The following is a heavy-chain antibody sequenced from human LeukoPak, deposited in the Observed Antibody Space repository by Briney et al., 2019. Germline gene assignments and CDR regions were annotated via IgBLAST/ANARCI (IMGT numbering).Heavy chain of an antibody. CDR1: GFTFSSYS. CDR2: ISSSSSYI. CDR3: AKDSVRVVGATTPWDY. Sequence: GSLRLSCAASGFTFSSYSMNWVRQAPGKGLEWVSSISSSSSYIYYADSVKGRFTISRDNSKNTLYLQMNSLRAEDTAVYYCAKDSVRVVGATTPWDYWGQGTLVTASS. V-gene: IGHV3-21*04. D-gene: IGHD1-26*01. J-gene: IGHJ4*02.